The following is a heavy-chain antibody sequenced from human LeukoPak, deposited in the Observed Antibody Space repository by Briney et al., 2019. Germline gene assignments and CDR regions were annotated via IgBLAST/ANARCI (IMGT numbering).Heavy chain of an antibody. CDR3: ARGLIVPSTIFDY. Sequence: SETLSLTCAVSGDSISSGTYSWTWIRQPPGKGLEWIGFISHSGGTYYNPSLKSRVTMSVDWSENQFSLKLSSVTAADTAVYYCARGLIVPSTIFDYWGQGALVTVSS. CDR1: GDSISSGTYS. J-gene: IGHJ4*02. V-gene: IGHV4-30-2*01. D-gene: IGHD2-2*01. CDR2: ISHSGGT.